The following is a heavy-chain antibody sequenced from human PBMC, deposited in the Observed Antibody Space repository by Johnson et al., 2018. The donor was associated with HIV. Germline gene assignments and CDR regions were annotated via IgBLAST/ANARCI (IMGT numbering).Heavy chain of an antibody. Sequence: QVQLVESGGGVVQPGRSLRLSCAASGFTFSSYAMHWVRQAPGKGLEWVAVISYDGSNKYYADSVTGRFTISRDNSKNTLYLQMNSLRAEDTAVYFCARAASQQQLKVPFDIGGQGTMVTVSS. CDR3: ARAASQQQLKVPFDI. J-gene: IGHJ3*02. D-gene: IGHD6-13*01. CDR2: ISYDGSNK. CDR1: GFTFSSYA. V-gene: IGHV3-30*04.